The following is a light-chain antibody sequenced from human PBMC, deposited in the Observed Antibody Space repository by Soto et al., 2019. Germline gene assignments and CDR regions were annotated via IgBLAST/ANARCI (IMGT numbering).Light chain of an antibody. CDR3: QQRSNWPRGT. CDR1: QSVGSY. CDR2: DAS. Sequence: EIVLTQSPATLSLSPGERATLSCRASQSVGSYLGWYQHKPGPAPRLLIYDASNRAPGIPARFSGSGSGTDFTLTISSLGPEDFAVYYCQQRSNWPRGTFGQGTKLEIK. V-gene: IGKV3-11*01. J-gene: IGKJ2*01.